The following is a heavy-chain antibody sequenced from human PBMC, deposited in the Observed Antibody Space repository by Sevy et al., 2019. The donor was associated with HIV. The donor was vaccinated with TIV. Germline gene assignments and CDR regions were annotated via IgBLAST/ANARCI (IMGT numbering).Heavy chain of an antibody. J-gene: IGHJ6*02. CDR2: ITHNSSSI. CDR1: GFTFSDYY. CDR3: ARENYYRMDV. Sequence: GGSLRLSCAASGFTFSDYYMTWIRQAPGKGLEWVSKITHNSSSISYADSVKGRFTISRENTKNSLYLKMNSLRAEDTAVYYCARENYYRMDVWGQGTTVTVSS. V-gene: IGHV3-11*01.